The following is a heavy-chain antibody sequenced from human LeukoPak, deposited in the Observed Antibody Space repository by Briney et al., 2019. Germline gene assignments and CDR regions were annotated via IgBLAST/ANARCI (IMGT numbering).Heavy chain of an antibody. V-gene: IGHV7-4-1*02. D-gene: IGHD2-8*01. CDR3: ASFFCTSGLCYYLDY. CDR2: INTNTGNP. Sequence: ASVKVSCKASGYTFTSNALGWVRQAPGQGLEWMGWINTNTGNPTYAQGFTGRFVFSLDTSYNTAYLQISSLQAEDTAVYYCASFFCTSGLCYYLDYWGQGTLVTVSS. J-gene: IGHJ4*02. CDR1: GYTFTSNA.